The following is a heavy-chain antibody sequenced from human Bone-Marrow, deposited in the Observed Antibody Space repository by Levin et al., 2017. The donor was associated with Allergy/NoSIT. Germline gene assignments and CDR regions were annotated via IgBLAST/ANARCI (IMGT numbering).Heavy chain of an antibody. Sequence: RGESLKISCTASGVTVGNNYFMWVRQAPGKGLEWVSHIYSGGDTNYADSVRGRFSISRDNSKNTLYLQMNSLRAEDTAVYYCGRDGPGGGHWGQGTLVTVSS. CDR3: GRDGPGGGH. CDR2: IYSGGDT. V-gene: IGHV3-66*01. D-gene: IGHD3-10*01. CDR1: GVTVGNNY. J-gene: IGHJ4*02.